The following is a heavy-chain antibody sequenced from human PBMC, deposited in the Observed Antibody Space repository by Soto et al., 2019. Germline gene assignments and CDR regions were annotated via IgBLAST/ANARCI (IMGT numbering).Heavy chain of an antibody. CDR2: IDGSSDYT. D-gene: IGHD2-8*01. Sequence: QVQLVESGGGLVKPGGSLRLSCTASGFLFTDYYMSWIRQPPGKGLEWLAYIDGSSDYTNSADSVKGRFTISRDNAKNSVFLQMNNLRADDTAVYYCARDLRFSSTNYFDFWGRGNLVTVSS. V-gene: IGHV3-11*06. CDR3: ARDLRFSSTNYFDF. J-gene: IGHJ4*02. CDR1: GFLFTDYY.